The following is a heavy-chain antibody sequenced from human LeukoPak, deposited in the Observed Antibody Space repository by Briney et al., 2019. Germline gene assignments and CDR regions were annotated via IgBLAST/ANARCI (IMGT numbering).Heavy chain of an antibody. D-gene: IGHD1-14*01. J-gene: IGHJ6*03. Sequence: PSETLSLTCTVPGGSISSYYWSWIRQPPGKGLEWIGYIYYSGSTNYNPSLKSRVTISVDTSKNQFSLKLSSVTAADTAVYYCARAPDDYYMDVWGKGTTVTVSS. CDR3: ARAPDDYYMDV. CDR1: GGSISSYY. CDR2: IYYSGST. V-gene: IGHV4-59*01.